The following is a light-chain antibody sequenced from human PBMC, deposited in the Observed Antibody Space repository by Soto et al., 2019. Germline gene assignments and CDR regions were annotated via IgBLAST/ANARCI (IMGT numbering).Light chain of an antibody. Sequence: EIGLTQSTATLSLSPGERATLSCRASQSVSSYLAWYQQKPGQAPRLLIYDASNRATGIPARFSGSGSGTDFTLTISSLEPEDFAVYYCQQRSNWITFGQGTRLEIK. J-gene: IGKJ5*01. CDR1: QSVSSY. CDR2: DAS. V-gene: IGKV3-11*01. CDR3: QQRSNWIT.